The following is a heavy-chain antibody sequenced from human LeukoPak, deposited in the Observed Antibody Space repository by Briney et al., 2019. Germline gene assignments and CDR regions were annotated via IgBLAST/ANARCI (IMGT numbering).Heavy chain of an antibody. CDR1: GGTFSSYA. J-gene: IGHJ6*03. CDR2: IIPIFGTA. CDR3: ARGTVCESDPCYYYYMDV. V-gene: IGHV1-69*05. D-gene: IGHD3-10*01. Sequence: GAPVKVSCKASGGTFSSYAISWVRQAPGQGLEWMGRIIPIFGTANYAQKFQGRDTITTDESTSTAYMELSSLRSEDTAVYYCARGTVCESDPCYYYYMDVWGKGTTATVFS.